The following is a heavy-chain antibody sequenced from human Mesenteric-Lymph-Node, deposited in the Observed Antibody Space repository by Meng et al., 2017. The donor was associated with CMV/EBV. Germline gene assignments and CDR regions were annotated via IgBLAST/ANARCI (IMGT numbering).Heavy chain of an antibody. J-gene: IGHJ4*02. D-gene: IGHD3-22*01. CDR2: INPKSGGT. CDR3: ARAPRAEYYDSSGYFDY. CDR1: GGTFTDYF. V-gene: IGHV1-2*02. Sequence: ASVKVSCKASGGTFTDYFMHWVRQAPGQGLEWMGWINPKSGGTHYPQKFQGRVTMTRDTSISTAYMELRSLRSDDTAVYYCARAPRAEYYDSSGYFDYWGQGTLVTVSS.